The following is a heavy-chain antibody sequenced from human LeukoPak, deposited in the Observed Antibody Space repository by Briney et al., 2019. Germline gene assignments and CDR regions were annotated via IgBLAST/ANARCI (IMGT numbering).Heavy chain of an antibody. V-gene: IGHV4-59*08. Sequence: SSETLSLTCTVSGGSISSYYWSWIRQPPGKGLEWIGYIYYSGSTNYNPSLKSRVTISVDTSKNQFSLKLSSVTAADTAVYYCATTKGPYYDFWSGYYTSWGQGTLVTVSS. CDR1: GGSISSYY. CDR3: ATTKGPYYDFWSGYYTS. D-gene: IGHD3-3*01. CDR2: IYYSGST. J-gene: IGHJ4*02.